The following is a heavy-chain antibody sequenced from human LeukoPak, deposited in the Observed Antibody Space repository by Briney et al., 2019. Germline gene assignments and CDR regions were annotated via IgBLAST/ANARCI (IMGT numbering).Heavy chain of an antibody. J-gene: IGHJ4*02. CDR1: GFTFSNYE. D-gene: IGHD4/OR15-4a*01. CDR2: ISSTGRTK. CDR3: ARENGDYGVPFDF. Sequence: PGGSLRLSCAGSGFTFSNYEMNWVRQAPGKGLEWISYISSTGRTKYYADSVKGRFTVSRDNAMTSLYLQMSSLRTEDTAVYYCARENGDYGVPFDFWGQGTLVAVSS. V-gene: IGHV3-48*03.